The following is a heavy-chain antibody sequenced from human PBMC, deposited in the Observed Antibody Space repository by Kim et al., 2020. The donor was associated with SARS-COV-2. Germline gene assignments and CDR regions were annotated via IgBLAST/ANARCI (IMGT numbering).Heavy chain of an antibody. CDR3: ARDHREWLQYTANWYFDL. J-gene: IGHJ2*01. CDR1: GGSISSYY. V-gene: IGHV4-59*01. D-gene: IGHD3-3*01. CDR2: IYYSGST. Sequence: GSLSLTCTVSGGSISSYYWSWIRQPPGKGLEWIGYIYYSGSTNYNPSLKSRVTISVDTSKNQFSLKLSSVTAADTAVYYCARDHREWLQYTANWYFDLWGRSTLVTVSS.